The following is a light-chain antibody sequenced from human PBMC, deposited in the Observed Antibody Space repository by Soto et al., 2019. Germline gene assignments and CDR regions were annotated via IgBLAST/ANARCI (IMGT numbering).Light chain of an antibody. CDR3: QQYGSSPRT. CDR2: GAS. CDR1: QSVSSNY. Sequence: EIVLTQSPGTLSLSPGERAIPSCRASQSVSSNYLAWYRQRPGQAPSLLIYGASSRATGIPDRFSGSGSGTDFTLTISRLEPEDFAVYYCQQYGSSPRTFGQGTKVDIK. V-gene: IGKV3-20*01. J-gene: IGKJ1*01.